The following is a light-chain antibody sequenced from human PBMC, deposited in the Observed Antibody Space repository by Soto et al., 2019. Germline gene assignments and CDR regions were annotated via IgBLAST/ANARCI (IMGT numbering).Light chain of an antibody. Sequence: EVVLTQSPATLSLSPGERATLSCMASQSVSSNYLAWYQQRPGQAPRLLIYGASSRATGIPARFSGSGSGTEFTLTISSLQSEDFAVYYCQQYNNWPLTFGGGTKVDIK. CDR3: QQYNNWPLT. V-gene: IGKV3-15*01. CDR1: QSVSSN. CDR2: GAS. J-gene: IGKJ4*01.